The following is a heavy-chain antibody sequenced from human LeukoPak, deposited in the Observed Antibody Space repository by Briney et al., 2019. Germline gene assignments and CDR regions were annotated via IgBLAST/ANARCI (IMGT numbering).Heavy chain of an antibody. CDR2: FDPEDGET. CDR3: ARVIGESDYYYYYYMDV. D-gene: IGHD3-10*01. V-gene: IGHV1-24*01. Sequence: ASVKVSCKVSGYTLTELSMHWVRQAPGKGLEWMGGFDPEDGETIYAQKFQGRVTMTEDTSTDTAYMELSRLRSDDTAVYYCARVIGESDYYYYYYMDVWGKGTTVTISS. J-gene: IGHJ6*03. CDR1: GYTLTELS.